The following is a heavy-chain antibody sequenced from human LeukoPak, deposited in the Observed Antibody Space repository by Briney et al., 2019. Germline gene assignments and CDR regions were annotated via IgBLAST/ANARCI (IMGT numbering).Heavy chain of an antibody. CDR1: GFTFSNYW. V-gene: IGHV3-7*05. J-gene: IGHJ4*02. Sequence: GGSLRLSCAASGFTFSNYWMSWVRQAPAKGLEWVANIKHDGSEKYYVDSVKGRFTISRDNAKNSLYLQMNRLRAEDTAVYYCARDESYSSDYWGQGTLVTVSS. D-gene: IGHD4-11*01. CDR2: IKHDGSEK. CDR3: ARDESYSSDY.